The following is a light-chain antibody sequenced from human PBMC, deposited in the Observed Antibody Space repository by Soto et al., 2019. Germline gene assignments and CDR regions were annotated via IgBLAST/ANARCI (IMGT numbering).Light chain of an antibody. V-gene: IGKV1-39*01. Sequence: DIQMTQSPSSLSASVGDRVTITCRASQYISSYLNWYQQKPGKAPKLLIYAASSLQSGVPSRFSGSGSGTDFTLTIGSLQPEDFATYYCQQSYSTPLYTFGQGTKLEIK. CDR3: QQSYSTPLYT. CDR2: AAS. CDR1: QYISSY. J-gene: IGKJ2*01.